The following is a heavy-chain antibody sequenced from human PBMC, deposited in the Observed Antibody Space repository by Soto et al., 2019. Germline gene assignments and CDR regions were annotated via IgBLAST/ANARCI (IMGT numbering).Heavy chain of an antibody. J-gene: IGHJ4*02. D-gene: IGHD3-22*01. CDR3: ARAVTYYYDSSGYYYVTPFDY. V-gene: IGHV4-4*02. CDR2: IYHSGST. Sequence: SETLSLTCAVSGASISSTDWWSWVRQPPGKGLEWLGEIYHSGSTYYNPSLKSRVTISVDTSKNQFSLKLSSVTAADTAVYYCARAVTYYYDSSGYYYVTPFDYWGQGTLVTVSS. CDR1: GASISSTDW.